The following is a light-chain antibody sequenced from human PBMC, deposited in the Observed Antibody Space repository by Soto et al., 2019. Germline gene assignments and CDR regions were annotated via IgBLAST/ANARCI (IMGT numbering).Light chain of an antibody. J-gene: IGKJ1*01. CDR3: QQYHHWPPST. CDR1: QTVGSN. Sequence: EIVITQSPATSSVSPAERATLACRASQTVGSNLAWYQQKPGQAPRLLIYGTSTRATGIPARFSSSGSGTDFTLTISSLQSEDFAVYYCQQYHHWPPSTFGQGTKVDIK. V-gene: IGKV3-15*01. CDR2: GTS.